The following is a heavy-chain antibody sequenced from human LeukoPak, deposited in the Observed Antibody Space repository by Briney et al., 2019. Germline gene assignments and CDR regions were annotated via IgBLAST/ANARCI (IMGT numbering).Heavy chain of an antibody. CDR1: GGSFTNYT. D-gene: IGHD5-18*01. J-gene: IGHJ3*02. V-gene: IGHV1-69*02. CDR3: ARTYSYIYGDRVAFDI. Sequence: ASVKVSCKASGGSFTNYTISWVRQAPGQGLEWMGWIIPIVGITNYAQKFQGRVTISADISTSTAYMELSSLRSEDTAVYSCARTYSYIYGDRVAFDIWGQGTMVTVSS. CDR2: IIPIVGIT.